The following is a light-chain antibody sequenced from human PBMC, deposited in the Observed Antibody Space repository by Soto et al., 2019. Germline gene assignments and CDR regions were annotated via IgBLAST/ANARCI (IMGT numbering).Light chain of an antibody. CDR2: EGS. CDR1: SSDVGSYNL. V-gene: IGLV2-23*01. CDR3: SSYAGSNDLL. Sequence: QSALTQPASVSGSPGQSITISCTGTSSDVGSYNLVSWYQQHPGKAPKLMIYEGSKRPSGVSNRFSGSKSGNTASLTISGLQAEDEAYYYCSSYAGSNDLLFGGGTKLTVL. J-gene: IGLJ3*02.